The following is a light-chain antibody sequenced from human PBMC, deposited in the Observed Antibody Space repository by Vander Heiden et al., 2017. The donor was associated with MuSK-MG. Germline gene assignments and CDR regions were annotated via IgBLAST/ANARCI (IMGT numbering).Light chain of an antibody. CDR3: KQDRSSLT. CDR2: GAS. CDR1: QSVSSSY. Sequence: EIVLTQSPGTLSLSTGARATLSCRASQSVSSSYLAWYQQKPGQAPMYRIYGASSRANGIPDRFSGSGSGTDFTLTISRLEPEDFAVDYWKQDRSSLTFGHGTKVDIK. J-gene: IGKJ3*01. V-gene: IGKV3-20*01.